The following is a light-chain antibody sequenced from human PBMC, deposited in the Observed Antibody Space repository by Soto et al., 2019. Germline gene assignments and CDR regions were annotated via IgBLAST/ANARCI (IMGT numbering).Light chain of an antibody. Sequence: DIQMTQSPSSLSASVGDRVTITCRASQGIRTYLVWYQQRQGRAPKLLIYDAYSLLSGVPSRFSGSGSGTAFTLTISRLQPEDFATYYCQQSYRTPYTLGQGTKLE. CDR2: DAY. V-gene: IGKV1-39*01. CDR3: QQSYRTPYT. J-gene: IGKJ2*01. CDR1: QGIRTY.